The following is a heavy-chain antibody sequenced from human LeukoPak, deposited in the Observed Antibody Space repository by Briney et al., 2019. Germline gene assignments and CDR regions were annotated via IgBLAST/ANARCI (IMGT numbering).Heavy chain of an antibody. Sequence: SGTLSLTCTVSGGSIYSGSYYWNWIRQPAGKGLEWIGRIYTSGSTNYNPSLRSRVTMSLDTSKNQFSLKLYSVTAADTAVYYCARGGSTLHSAGGHDIEFYYYYYMDVWGKGTTVTISS. CDR2: IYTSGST. D-gene: IGHD3-9*01. CDR1: GGSIYSGSYY. CDR3: ARGGSTLHSAGGHDIEFYYYYYMDV. V-gene: IGHV4-61*02. J-gene: IGHJ6*03.